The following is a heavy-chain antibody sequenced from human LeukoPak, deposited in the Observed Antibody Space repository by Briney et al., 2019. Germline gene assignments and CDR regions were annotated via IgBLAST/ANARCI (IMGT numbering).Heavy chain of an antibody. Sequence: GGSLRLSCAASGFTVSSNYMSWVRQAPGKGLEWVSVIYSGGSTYYADSVKGRFTISRDNAKNSLYLQMNSLRAEDTAVYYRARDGDHLGGWFDPWGQGTLVTVSS. CDR2: IYSGGST. V-gene: IGHV3-66*01. D-gene: IGHD3-16*01. CDR1: GFTVSSNY. CDR3: ARDGDHLGGWFDP. J-gene: IGHJ5*02.